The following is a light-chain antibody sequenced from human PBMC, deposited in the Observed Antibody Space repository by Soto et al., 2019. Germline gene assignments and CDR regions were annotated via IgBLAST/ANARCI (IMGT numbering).Light chain of an antibody. Sequence: EIVMTQSPATLSVSPGGSATLSCRASQHVSSNFAWYRQKPDQAPTLLIYRASTRATGIPARLSGSGSGTEFTLTISSLQSEDFAVYYCQQYNNWPYTFGQGTKLEIK. CDR1: QHVSSN. CDR2: RAS. J-gene: IGKJ2*01. CDR3: QQYNNWPYT. V-gene: IGKV3-15*01.